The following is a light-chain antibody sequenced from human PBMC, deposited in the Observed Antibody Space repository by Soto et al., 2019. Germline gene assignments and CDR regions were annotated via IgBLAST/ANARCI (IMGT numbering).Light chain of an antibody. Sequence: QPVLTQSPSASASLGASAKLTCTLSRGTSSYAIAWHQQQPEKGPRYLMKLSSDGSHSKGDGIPDRFSGSSSGAERYLTISSLQSEDEADYYCQTWDTGARVVFGGGTKLTVL. CDR2: LSSDGSH. J-gene: IGLJ2*01. CDR3: QTWDTGARVV. CDR1: RGTSSYA. V-gene: IGLV4-69*01.